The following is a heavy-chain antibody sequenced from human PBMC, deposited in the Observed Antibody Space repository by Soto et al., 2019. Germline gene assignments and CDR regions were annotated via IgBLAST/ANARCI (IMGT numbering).Heavy chain of an antibody. CDR1: GFTFSSYA. J-gene: IGHJ4*02. Sequence: QVQLVESGGGVVQPGRSLRLSCAASGFTFSSYAMHWVRQAPGKGLEWVGVISYDGSNKYYADSVKGRFTISRDNSKNTLYLQMNSLRAEDTAVYYCARPSEATTYYFDYWGQGTLVTVSS. CDR2: ISYDGSNK. CDR3: ARPSEATTYYFDY. V-gene: IGHV3-30-3*01.